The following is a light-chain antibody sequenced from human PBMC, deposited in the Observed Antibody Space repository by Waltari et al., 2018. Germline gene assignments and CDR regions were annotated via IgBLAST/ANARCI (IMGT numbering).Light chain of an antibody. CDR1: SRPVGLHNY. V-gene: IGLV2-8*01. Sequence: QSALTHPPSASRSPGPSVTISCPGPSRPVGLHNYVSWYQQHPGNAPKLIIYVVSKRPSGVPDRFSGSKSGNTASLTVSGLQAEDEADYYCSSYAGSNVVFGGGTKLTVL. J-gene: IGLJ2*01. CDR2: VVS. CDR3: SSYAGSNVV.